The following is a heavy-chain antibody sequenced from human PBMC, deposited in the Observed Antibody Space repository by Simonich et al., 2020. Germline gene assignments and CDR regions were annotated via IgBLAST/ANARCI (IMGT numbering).Heavy chain of an antibody. D-gene: IGHD1-26*01. CDR3: ASADSGSYWGYYYYYYGMDV. J-gene: IGHJ6*02. V-gene: IGHV1-46*01. Sequence: QVQLVQSGAEVKKPGASVKVSCKAYGYTFTSYYMHWVRQAPGQGLEWMGIINPSGGSTSYAQKFQGRVTMTRDTSTSTVYMELSSLRSEDTAVYYCASADSGSYWGYYYYYYGMDVWGQGTTVTVSS. CDR2: INPSGGST. CDR1: GYTFTSYY.